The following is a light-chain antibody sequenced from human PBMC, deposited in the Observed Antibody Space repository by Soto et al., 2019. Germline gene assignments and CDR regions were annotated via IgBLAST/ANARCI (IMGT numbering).Light chain of an antibody. CDR1: QGVRDD. CDR2: SAS. CDR3: LQESNYPLT. Sequence: IQMTQSPSSLSASVVDRVTITCSASQGVRDDVGWYQQKPGKAPKLLIYSASTLQRGVPSRFSGSGSGTDFTLTISGLQPADFATYYCLQESNYPLTFGGGTKVEIK. V-gene: IGKV1-6*01. J-gene: IGKJ4*01.